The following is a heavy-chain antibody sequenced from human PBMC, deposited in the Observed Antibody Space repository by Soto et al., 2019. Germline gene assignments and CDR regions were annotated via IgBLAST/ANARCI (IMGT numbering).Heavy chain of an antibody. J-gene: IGHJ6*02. V-gene: IGHV5-51*01. CDR1: GYSFTSYF. CDR2: ISPADSDT. Sequence: PGAALKFSCKGSGYSFTSYFIGWVRHPPGKRLELIGIISPADSDTRYSPSFQCQVTISADKTISTAYLQWSSLKASDTAIYYCARHKLRSKVTGRKDYSYVMDVWGQGTPVTVSS. D-gene: IGHD3-10*01. CDR3: ARHKLRSKVTGRKDYSYVMDV.